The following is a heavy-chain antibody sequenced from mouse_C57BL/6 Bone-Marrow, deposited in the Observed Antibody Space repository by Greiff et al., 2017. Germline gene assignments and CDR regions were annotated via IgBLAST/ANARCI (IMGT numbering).Heavy chain of an antibody. CDR2: IDPNSGGT. Sequence: QVQLQQPGAELVQPGASVKLSCKASGYTFTSYWMHWVKQRTGRGLEWIGRIDPNSGGTKYNEKFKSKATLTVDKPSSTAYVQLSSLTSEDSAVYYCARRGYYGNYPYFDYWGQGTTLTVSS. D-gene: IGHD2-1*01. CDR3: ARRGYYGNYPYFDY. CDR1: GYTFTSYW. J-gene: IGHJ2*01. V-gene: IGHV1-72*01.